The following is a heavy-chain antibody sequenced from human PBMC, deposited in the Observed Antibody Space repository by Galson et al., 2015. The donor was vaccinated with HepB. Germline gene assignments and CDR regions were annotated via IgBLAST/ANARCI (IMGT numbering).Heavy chain of an antibody. Sequence: SLRLSCAASGFTFSSYAMHWVRQAPGKGLEYVSAISSNGGSTYYANSVKGRFTISRDNSKNTLYLQMGSLRAEDMAVYYCARDAYSSGWDYWGQGTLVTVSS. CDR3: ARDAYSSGWDY. V-gene: IGHV3-64*01. D-gene: IGHD6-19*01. CDR2: ISSNGGST. J-gene: IGHJ4*02. CDR1: GFTFSSYA.